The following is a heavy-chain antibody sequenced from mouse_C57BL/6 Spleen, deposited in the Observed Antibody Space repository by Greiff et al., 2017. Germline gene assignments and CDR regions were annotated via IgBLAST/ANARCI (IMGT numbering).Heavy chain of an antibody. CDR3: TRSSRAWFAY. CDR2: IYPGSGST. V-gene: IGHV1-55*01. J-gene: IGHJ3*01. Sequence: QVHVKQPGAELVKPGASVKMSCKASGYTFTSYWITWVKQRPGQGLEWIGDIYPGSGSTNYNEKFKSKATLTVDTSSSTAYMQLSSLTSEASAVYYCTRSSRAWFAYWGQGTLVTVSA. CDR1: GYTFTSYW.